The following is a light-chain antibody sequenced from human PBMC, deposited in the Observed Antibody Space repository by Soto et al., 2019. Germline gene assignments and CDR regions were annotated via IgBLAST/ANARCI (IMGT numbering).Light chain of an antibody. CDR1: SSNIGAGYD. CDR2: GNS. CDR3: QSYDSSLSGFGV. J-gene: IGLJ3*02. V-gene: IGLV1-40*01. Sequence: QSALTQPPSVSGAPGQRVTISCPGSSSNIGAGYDVHWYQQLPGTAPKLLIYGNSNRPSGVPDRFSGSKSGTSASLAITGLHAEDEADYYGQSYDSSLSGFGVFGGGTKLTVL.